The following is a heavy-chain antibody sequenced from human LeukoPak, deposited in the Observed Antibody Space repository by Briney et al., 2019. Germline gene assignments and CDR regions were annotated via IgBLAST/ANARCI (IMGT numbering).Heavy chain of an antibody. CDR3: ARDGYYYDSSSYLAY. J-gene: IGHJ4*02. CDR2: ISYDGSNK. Sequence: GGSLRLSCAASGFTFSSYGMHWVRQAPGKGLEWVAVISYDGSNKYYADSVKGRFTISRDNSKNTLYLQMNSLRAEDTAVYYCARDGYYYDSSSYLAYWGQGTLVTVSS. D-gene: IGHD3-22*01. V-gene: IGHV3-30*03. CDR1: GFTFSSYG.